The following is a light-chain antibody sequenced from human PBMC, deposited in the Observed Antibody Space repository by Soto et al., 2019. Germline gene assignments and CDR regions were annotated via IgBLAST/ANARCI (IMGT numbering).Light chain of an antibody. CDR2: GAS. V-gene: IGKV3-20*01. CDR3: QQYGSLIT. J-gene: IGKJ5*01. CDR1: QRVNSSY. Sequence: EIVLTQSPGTLSLSPEERATLSCSASQRVNSSYLAWYQQQPGQAPRLLIYGASSRATGSTDRFSGSGSGTDFTLTISRLEPEDFAVYYCQQYGSLITFGQGTRLE.